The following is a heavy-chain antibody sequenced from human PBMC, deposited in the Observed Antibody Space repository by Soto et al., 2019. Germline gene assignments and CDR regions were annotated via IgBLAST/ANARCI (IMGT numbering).Heavy chain of an antibody. D-gene: IGHD3-22*01. V-gene: IGHV4-39*01. CDR2: IYYSGST. CDR3: ALSYDSSGYYGYFDY. Sequence: SETLSLTCTVSGGSIISSSYYWGLIRQPPGKGLEWIGSIYYSGSTYYNPSLKSRVTISVDTSKNQFSLKLSSVTAADTAVYYCALSYDSSGYYGYFDYWGQGTLVTVSS. J-gene: IGHJ4*02. CDR1: GGSIISSSYY.